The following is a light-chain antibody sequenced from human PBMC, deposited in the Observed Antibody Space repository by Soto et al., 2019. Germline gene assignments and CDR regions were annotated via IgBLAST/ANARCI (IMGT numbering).Light chain of an antibody. Sequence: AIQMTQSPSSLSASVGDRVTIACRASQGIRNDLGWYQQKPGTAPKLLIYAASNLQSGVPSRFSGSGSGTDFTLIISSLQTEDFATYYCAQDYIFPRTFGQGTKVDIK. CDR3: AQDYIFPRT. CDR2: AAS. J-gene: IGKJ1*01. CDR1: QGIRND. V-gene: IGKV1-6*01.